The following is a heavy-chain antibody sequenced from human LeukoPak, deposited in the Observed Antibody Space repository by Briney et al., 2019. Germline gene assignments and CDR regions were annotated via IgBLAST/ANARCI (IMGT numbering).Heavy chain of an antibody. J-gene: IGHJ4*02. D-gene: IGHD3-22*01. CDR1: GGTFSSYT. Sequence: SVKVSCKASGGTFSSYTISWVRQALGQGLEWMGRIIPILGIANYAQKFQGRVTITADKSTSTAYMELSSLRSEDTAVYYCARELEYYDSSGPTPRYYFDYWGQGTLVTVSS. CDR2: IIPILGIA. CDR3: ARELEYYDSSGPTPRYYFDY. V-gene: IGHV1-69*04.